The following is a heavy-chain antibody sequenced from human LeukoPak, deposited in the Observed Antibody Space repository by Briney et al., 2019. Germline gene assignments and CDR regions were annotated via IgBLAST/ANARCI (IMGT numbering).Heavy chain of an antibody. V-gene: IGHV3-23*01. Sequence: GGSLRLSCAASGFTFSNYAMSWVRQAPGKGLEWVSAITGSGDTYYADSVKGRFTISRDNSKSTLYLQMNSLRAEDTAVYYCAKTRTDYYGSGSYNVYYFDYWGQGTLVTVSS. CDR3: AKTRTDYYGSGSYNVYYFDY. CDR1: GFTFSNYA. CDR2: ITGSGDT. D-gene: IGHD3-10*01. J-gene: IGHJ4*02.